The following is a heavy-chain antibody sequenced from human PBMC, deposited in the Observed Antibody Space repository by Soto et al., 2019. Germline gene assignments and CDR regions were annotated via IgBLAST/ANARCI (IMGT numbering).Heavy chain of an antibody. J-gene: IGHJ5*02. CDR2: IYYSGST. V-gene: IGHV4-30-4*01. D-gene: IGHD3-3*01. CDR1: GGSISSGDYY. CDR3: ARATAYDFWSGSPHWFDP. Sequence: QVQLQESGPGLVKPSQTLSLTCTVSGGSISSGDYYWSWIRQPPGKGLEWIGYIYYSGSTYYNPSLKSRVTTSVDTSKNQFSLKLSSVTAADTAVYYCARATAYDFWSGSPHWFDPWGQGTLVTVSS.